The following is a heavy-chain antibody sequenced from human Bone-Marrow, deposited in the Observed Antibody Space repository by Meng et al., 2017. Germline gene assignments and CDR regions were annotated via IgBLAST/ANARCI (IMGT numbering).Heavy chain of an antibody. Sequence: SLKISCAASGFTFDDYAMHWVRQAPGKGLEWGSGISWNSGSIGYADSVKGRFTISRDNAKNSLYLQMNSLRAEDTALYYCAKAIRYYYDSSGYYYYYYGMDVWGQGTTVTVSS. J-gene: IGHJ6*02. CDR3: AKAIRYYYDSSGYYYYYYGMDV. D-gene: IGHD3-22*01. CDR2: ISWNSGSI. V-gene: IGHV3-9*01. CDR1: GFTFDDYA.